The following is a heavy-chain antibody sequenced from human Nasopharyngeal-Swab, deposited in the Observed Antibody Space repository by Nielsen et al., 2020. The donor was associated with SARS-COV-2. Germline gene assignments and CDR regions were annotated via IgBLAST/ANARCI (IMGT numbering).Heavy chain of an antibody. CDR1: GFTFSSYW. D-gene: IGHD3-10*01. Sequence: GESLKISCAASGFTFSSYWMHWVRQAPGKGLVWVSRINSDGSSTSYADSVKGRFTISRDNAKNTLYLQMNSLRAEDTAVYYCAKADGSGSYWYYWGQGTLVTVSS. CDR3: AKADGSGSYWYY. V-gene: IGHV3-74*01. CDR2: INSDGSST. J-gene: IGHJ4*02.